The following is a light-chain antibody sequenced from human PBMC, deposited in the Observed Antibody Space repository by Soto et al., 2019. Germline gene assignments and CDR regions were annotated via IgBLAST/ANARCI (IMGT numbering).Light chain of an antibody. V-gene: IGKV4-1*01. CDR1: QSVLFSSNNKNY. J-gene: IGKJ1*01. Sequence: DIVMTQSPDALAVSLGERATINCKSSQSVLFSSNNKNYLAWYQQKSGQPPKLLIYWASTRESGVPDRFSGSGSGTDFTLTISNLQAEDVAVYYCQQHHSTPPTFGQGTKVEIK. CDR3: QQHHSTPPT. CDR2: WAS.